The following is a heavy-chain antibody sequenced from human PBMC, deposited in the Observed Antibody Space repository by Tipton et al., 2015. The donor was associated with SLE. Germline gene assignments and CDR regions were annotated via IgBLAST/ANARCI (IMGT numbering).Heavy chain of an antibody. Sequence: QVQLVQSGGGVVQPGRSLRLSCAASGFTFSSYGMHWVRQAPGKGLEWAAVIWYDGSNKYYADSVKGRFTISRDNSKNTLYLQMNSLRAEDTAVYYCARAAGITIFGGTGGAFDIWGQGTLVTVSS. V-gene: IGHV3-33*01. CDR3: ARAAGITIFGGTGGAFDI. D-gene: IGHD3-3*01. J-gene: IGHJ4*02. CDR1: GFTFSSYG. CDR2: IWYDGSNK.